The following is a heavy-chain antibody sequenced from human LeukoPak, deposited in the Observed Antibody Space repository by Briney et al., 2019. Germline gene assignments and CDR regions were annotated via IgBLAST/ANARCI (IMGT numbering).Heavy chain of an antibody. J-gene: IGHJ4*02. CDR1: GGSISSGGYS. CDR2: IYHSGST. CDR3: ASLNYYDSSGRATYFDY. D-gene: IGHD3-22*01. V-gene: IGHV4-30-2*01. Sequence: SQTLSLTCAVSGGSISSGGYSWSWLRQPPGRGVEWIGYIYHSGSTYYNPSPKSRVTISVDRSKPQFSLKLSSVTAADTAVYYCASLNYYDSSGRATYFDYWGQGTLVTVSS.